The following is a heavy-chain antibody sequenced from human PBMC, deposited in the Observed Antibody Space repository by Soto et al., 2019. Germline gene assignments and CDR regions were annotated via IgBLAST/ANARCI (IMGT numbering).Heavy chain of an antibody. D-gene: IGHD2-15*01. CDR2: MNPDSGHA. V-gene: IGHV1-8*01. J-gene: IGHJ4*02. Sequence: ASVKVSCKASGYTFTNSDINWVRQAPGQGLEWMGWMNPDSGHAAYAQKFQGRVTLTTSTSTSTVYVEMRSLGSEDTAVYYCARRPHCSGGICYYGLDNWGQGTLVTVSS. CDR3: ARRPHCSGGICYYGLDN. CDR1: GYTFTNSD.